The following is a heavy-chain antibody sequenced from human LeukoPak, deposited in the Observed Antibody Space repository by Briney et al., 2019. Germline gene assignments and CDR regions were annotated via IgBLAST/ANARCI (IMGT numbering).Heavy chain of an antibody. V-gene: IGHV5-51*01. CDR2: IYPGDSET. D-gene: IGHD2-2*01. CDR3: ARRYCSSTSCHLDY. CDR1: GYSFLNYW. Sequence: GESLKISCKASGYSFLNYWIGWVRQMPGKGLEWMGIIYPGDSETRYSPSFQGQVTISADRSISTAYLQWSSLKASDTAIYYRARRYCSSTSCHLDYWGQGTLVTVSS. J-gene: IGHJ4*02.